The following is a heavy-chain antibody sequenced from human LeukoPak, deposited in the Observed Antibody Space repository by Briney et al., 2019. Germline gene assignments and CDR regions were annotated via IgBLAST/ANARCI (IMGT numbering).Heavy chain of an antibody. CDR3: ARHSLHPDIVVVPAAKKRYYFDY. V-gene: IGHV4-34*01. CDR2: INHSGST. J-gene: IGHJ4*02. Sequence: SETLSLTCAVYGGSFSGYYWSWIRQPPGKGLEWIGEINHSGSTNYNPSLKSRVTISVDTSKNQFSLKLSSVTAADTAVYYCARHSLHPDIVVVPAAKKRYYFDYWGQGTLVTVSS. CDR1: GGSFSGYY. D-gene: IGHD2-2*01.